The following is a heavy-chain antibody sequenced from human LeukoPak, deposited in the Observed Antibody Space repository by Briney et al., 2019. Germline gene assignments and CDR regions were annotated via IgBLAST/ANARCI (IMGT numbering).Heavy chain of an antibody. Sequence: PSETLSLTCTVSGGSISSSSYYWGWIRQPPGKGLEWIGSIYYSGSTYYNPSLKSRVTISVDTSKYQFSLKLSSVTAADTAVYYCARIFPYYDSSGYSGDAFDIWGQGTMVTVSS. J-gene: IGHJ3*02. CDR1: GGSISSSSYY. CDR2: IYYSGST. CDR3: ARIFPYYDSSGYSGDAFDI. V-gene: IGHV4-39*01. D-gene: IGHD3-22*01.